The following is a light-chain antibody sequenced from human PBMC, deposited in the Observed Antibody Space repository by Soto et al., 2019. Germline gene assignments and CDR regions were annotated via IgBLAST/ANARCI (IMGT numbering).Light chain of an antibody. CDR2: ATS. CDR1: QDIAPY. Sequence: GDRVTITCRASQDIAPYLAWFQQKPGKVPKLLIYATSTLQSGVPSRFSGSGSGTDFTLTISSLQPEDVGTYYCQKYNSAPLTFGGGTKVEIK. J-gene: IGKJ4*01. V-gene: IGKV1-27*01. CDR3: QKYNSAPLT.